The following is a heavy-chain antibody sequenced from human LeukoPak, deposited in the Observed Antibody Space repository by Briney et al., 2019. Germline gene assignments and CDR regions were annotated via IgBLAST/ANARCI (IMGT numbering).Heavy chain of an antibody. CDR2: LYSDGNT. V-gene: IGHV3-53*01. J-gene: IGHJ4*02. CDR3: ARGVEPLAANTLAY. CDR1: GFTVITND. D-gene: IGHD1-14*01. Sequence: PGGSLRLSCAASGFTVITNDMTRVRQAPGKGLEWVSVLYSDGNTKYADSVQGRFTISRDNSKNTLYLEVNSLSPDDTAVYYCARGVEPLAANTLAYWGQGTLVTVSS.